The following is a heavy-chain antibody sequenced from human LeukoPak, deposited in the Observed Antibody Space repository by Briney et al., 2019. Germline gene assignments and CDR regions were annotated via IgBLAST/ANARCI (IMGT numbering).Heavy chain of an antibody. D-gene: IGHD1-7*01. CDR2: INDSGTI. V-gene: IGHV4-34*01. Sequence: SETLSLTCAVYGGSFSNYYWSWIRQPPGKGLEWIGEINDSGTINYNPSLMSRVAISVDKSKNQFSLKLSSVTAADTAVYYCARRWNYGRNYYIDVWGKGATVSVYS. CDR3: ARRWNYGRNYYIDV. J-gene: IGHJ6*03. CDR1: GGSFSNYY.